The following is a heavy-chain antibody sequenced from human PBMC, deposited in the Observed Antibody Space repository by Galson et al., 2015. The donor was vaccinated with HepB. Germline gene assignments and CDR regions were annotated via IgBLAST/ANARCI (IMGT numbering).Heavy chain of an antibody. V-gene: IGHV1-46*01. Sequence: SVKVSCKASGYTFTTYYMHWVRQAPGQGLEWMGFISPSAGRTTYAQMYEGRVTMTRDTSTRTVYMELSSLRSDDTAVYYCGLIEGAAADTWSDPWGQGTLVTVSS. CDR2: ISPSAGRT. J-gene: IGHJ5*02. CDR3: GLIEGAAADTWSDP. D-gene: IGHD6-25*01. CDR1: GYTFTTYY.